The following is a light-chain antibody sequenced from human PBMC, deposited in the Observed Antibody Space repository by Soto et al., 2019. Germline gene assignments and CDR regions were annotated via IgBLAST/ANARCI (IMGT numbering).Light chain of an antibody. V-gene: IGLV2-8*01. Sequence: QSVLIQPPSASGSPGQSVTISCTGTRRDIGGYDFVSWYQQHPGKAPKLLISEVTKRPSGVPDRLSGSKSGNTASLTISGLQSDNEADYYCCSFAGGTNLVFGTGTKVTVL. J-gene: IGLJ1*01. CDR3: CSFAGGTNLV. CDR2: EVT. CDR1: RRDIGGYDF.